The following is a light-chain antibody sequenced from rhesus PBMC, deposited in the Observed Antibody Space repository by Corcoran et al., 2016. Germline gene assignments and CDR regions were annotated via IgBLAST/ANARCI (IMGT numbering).Light chain of an antibody. CDR1: QGITND. Sequence: DIQMTQSPSSLSASVGDRVTITCRASQGITNDLAWYQQKPGETAKLLIYEASSLQSGIPSRFSGSGSGTYCTLTISSLQSEDFATYYCQHYYSTPDSFGQGTKGEIK. J-gene: IGKJ2*01. CDR3: QHYYSTPDS. V-gene: IGKV1-25*01. CDR2: EAS.